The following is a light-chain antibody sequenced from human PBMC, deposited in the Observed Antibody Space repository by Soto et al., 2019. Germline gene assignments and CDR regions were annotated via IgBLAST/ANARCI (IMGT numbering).Light chain of an antibody. Sequence: QSVLTQPASVSGSPGQSITISCTGTSRDVGGYNYVSWYQHRPGEVPKLIIYDVGNRPSGVSDRFSGSKSGDTASLTISGLRAEDEADYYCNSYRNTAARYVFGTGTKVNVL. V-gene: IGLV2-14*03. CDR2: DVG. J-gene: IGLJ1*01. CDR1: SRDVGGYNY. CDR3: NSYRNTAARYV.